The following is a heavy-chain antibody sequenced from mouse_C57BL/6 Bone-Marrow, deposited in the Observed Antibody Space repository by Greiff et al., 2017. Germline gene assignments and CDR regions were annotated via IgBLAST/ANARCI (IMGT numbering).Heavy chain of an antibody. CDR1: GYTFTSYW. CDR2: IYPGNSDT. V-gene: IGHV1-5*01. CDR3: TPFTTVVCGMDY. D-gene: IGHD1-1*01. Sequence: EVQLQQSGPVLARPGASVKMSCKTSGYTFTSYWMHWVKQRPGQGLEWIGAIYPGNSDTSYNQKFKGKAKLTAVTSASTAYMELSSLTNEDSAVYYCTPFTTVVCGMDYWGQGTSVTVSS. J-gene: IGHJ4*01.